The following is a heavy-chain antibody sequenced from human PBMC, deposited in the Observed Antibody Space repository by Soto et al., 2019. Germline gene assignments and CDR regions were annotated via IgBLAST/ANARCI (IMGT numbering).Heavy chain of an antibody. CDR1: GGSVSSGTYY. Sequence: SETLSLTCTVSGGSVSSGTYYWSWIRQPPGKGLEWIGYIYYSGITNYNPSLKSRVTISVDTSKNQFSLNLSSVTAADTALYYCARVVSDNDAFDIWGQGTMVTVSS. J-gene: IGHJ3*02. CDR2: IYYSGIT. V-gene: IGHV4-61*01. D-gene: IGHD1-26*01. CDR3: ARVVSDNDAFDI.